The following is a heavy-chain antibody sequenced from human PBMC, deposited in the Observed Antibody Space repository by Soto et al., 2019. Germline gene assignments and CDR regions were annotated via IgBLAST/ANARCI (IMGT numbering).Heavy chain of an antibody. V-gene: IGHV4-31*03. D-gene: IGHD2-15*01. Sequence: QVQLQESGPGLVKPSQTLSLTCTVSGGSISSGGYYWSWIRQHPGKGLEWIGYIYYSGSAYYNPSLKSRVTISVETSKNQFSLKLSSVTAADTAVYYCARDRGYCSGGSCYPNWYFDLWGRGTLVTVSS. CDR3: ARDRGYCSGGSCYPNWYFDL. J-gene: IGHJ2*01. CDR1: GGSISSGGYY. CDR2: IYYSGSA.